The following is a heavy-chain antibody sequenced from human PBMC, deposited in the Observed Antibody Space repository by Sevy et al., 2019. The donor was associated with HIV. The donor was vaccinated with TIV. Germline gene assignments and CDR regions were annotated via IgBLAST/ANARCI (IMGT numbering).Heavy chain of an antibody. V-gene: IGHV1-18*01. Sequence: ASVKVSCKASGYTFTSYGISWVRQAPGQGLEWMGWISAYNGNTNYAQKLQGRVTMTTDTSTSTAYMELRSLRSDDTAVYYCARDRAPGVVASVPPLDYWGQGTLVTVSS. CDR3: ARDRAPGVVASVPPLDY. CDR2: ISAYNGNT. CDR1: GYTFTSYG. D-gene: IGHD2-15*01. J-gene: IGHJ4*02.